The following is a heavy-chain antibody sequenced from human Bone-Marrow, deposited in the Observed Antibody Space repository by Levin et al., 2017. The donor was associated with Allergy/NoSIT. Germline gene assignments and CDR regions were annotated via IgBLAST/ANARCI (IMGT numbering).Heavy chain of an antibody. D-gene: IGHD4-17*01. CDR1: GFTFSNAW. Sequence: GESLKISCEGSGFTFSNAWLNWVRQSPGKGLEWVGHIKNIPDGGTTDYAAHVKDRFTISRDDSKNTLYLEMNNLKTEDTAVYYCATDRGGDFTFDYWGQGTLVTVSS. V-gene: IGHV3-15*07. CDR2: IKNIPDGGTT. J-gene: IGHJ4*02. CDR3: ATDRGGDFTFDY.